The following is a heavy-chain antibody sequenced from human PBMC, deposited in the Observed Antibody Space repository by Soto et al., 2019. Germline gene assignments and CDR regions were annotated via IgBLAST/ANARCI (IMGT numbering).Heavy chain of an antibody. CDR1: GFTFSSYA. CDR2: ISGSGGST. D-gene: IGHD3-16*02. CDR3: AKSPMITFGGVIVYFDY. Sequence: GGSLSLSCAASGFTFSSYAMSWVRQAPGKGLEWVSAISGSGGSTYYADSVKGRFTISRDNSKNTLYLQMNSLRAEDTAVYYCAKSPMITFGGVIVYFDYWGQGTLVTVSS. J-gene: IGHJ4*02. V-gene: IGHV3-23*01.